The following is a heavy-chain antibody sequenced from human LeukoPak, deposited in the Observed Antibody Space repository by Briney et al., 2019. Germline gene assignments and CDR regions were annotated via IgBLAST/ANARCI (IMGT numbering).Heavy chain of an antibody. Sequence: SLTLSLTCTVSGGSISSGGYFWSSIRQHPGKGLEWIGYIYYSGSTYYNPSLKSRVTISVDTSKNQFSLKLSSVTAADTAVYYCARVPDNSGPSFDYWGQGTLVTVSS. V-gene: IGHV4-31*03. CDR3: ARVPDNSGPSFDY. J-gene: IGHJ4*02. CDR2: IYYSGST. CDR1: GGSISSGGYF. D-gene: IGHD3-22*01.